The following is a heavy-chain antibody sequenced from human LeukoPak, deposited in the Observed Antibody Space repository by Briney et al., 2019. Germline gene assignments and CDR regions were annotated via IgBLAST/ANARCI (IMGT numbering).Heavy chain of an antibody. J-gene: IGHJ4*02. CDR3: ARYDSSAEDYFDY. D-gene: IGHD3-22*01. V-gene: IGHV3-23*01. CDR2: IDYSGGST. Sequence: GGSLRLSCTASGFTLSSYEMSWIRQAPGKGLEWVSSIDYSGGSTYYADSVKGRFTISRDNAKNSLYLQMNSLRAEDTAVYYCARYDSSAEDYFDYWGQGTLVTVSS. CDR1: GFTLSSYE.